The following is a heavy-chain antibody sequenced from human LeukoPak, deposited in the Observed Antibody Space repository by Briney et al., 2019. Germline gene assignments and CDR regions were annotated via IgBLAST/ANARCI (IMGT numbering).Heavy chain of an antibody. CDR2: IKQDGSEK. D-gene: IGHD2-21*01. Sequence: GGSLRLSCATSGFTFSSYGMNWVRQAPGKGLQWVASIKQDGSEKYCVDSVKGRFTISRDNAKNSLYLQMNSLRAEDTAVYYCARQAYSSDSWGQGTLVTVSS. J-gene: IGHJ4*02. V-gene: IGHV3-7*01. CDR3: ARQAYSSDS. CDR1: GFTFSSYG.